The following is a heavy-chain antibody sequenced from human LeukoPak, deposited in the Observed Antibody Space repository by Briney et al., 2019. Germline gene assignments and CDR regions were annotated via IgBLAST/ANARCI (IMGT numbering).Heavy chain of an antibody. D-gene: IGHD3-22*01. CDR3: ARALYYYDSLDY. CDR2: IYYSGST. J-gene: IGHJ4*02. V-gene: IGHV4-59*01. CDR1: GGSISSYY. Sequence: SETLSLTCTVSGGSISSYYWSWIRQPPGKGLEWIGYIYYSGSTNYNPSLKSRVTISVDTSKSQFSLKLSSVTAADTAVYYCARALYYYDSLDYWGQGTLVTVSS.